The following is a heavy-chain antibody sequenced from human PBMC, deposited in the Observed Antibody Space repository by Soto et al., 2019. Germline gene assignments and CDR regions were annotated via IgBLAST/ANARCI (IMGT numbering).Heavy chain of an antibody. D-gene: IGHD6-13*01. CDR2: IRNKANSYTT. CDR1: GFIFSDHY. J-gene: IGHJ3*02. V-gene: IGHV3-72*01. Sequence: GGSLRLSCAASGFIFSDHYMDWVRQAPGKGLEWVGRIRNKANSYTTEYAASVKDRFAISRDDSKNSLYLQMNSLKTEDTAVYYCAKVRSSSWGLDAFDMGGQGTMVTVAS. CDR3: AKVRSSSWGLDAFDM.